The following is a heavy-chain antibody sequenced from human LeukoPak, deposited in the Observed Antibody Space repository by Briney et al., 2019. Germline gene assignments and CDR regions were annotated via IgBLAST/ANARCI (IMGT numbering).Heavy chain of an antibody. V-gene: IGHV3-21*01. CDR3: ARQGQQLVEDAFDI. D-gene: IGHD6-13*01. CDR1: GFTYSSYA. CDR2: VSSSSGYI. J-gene: IGHJ3*02. Sequence: GGSLRLSCAASGFTYSSYAMSWVRQAPGKGLEWVSSVSSSSGYINYADSVKGRFTISRDNAKNSLYLQMNSLRAEDTAVYYCARQGQQLVEDAFDIWGQGTMVTVSS.